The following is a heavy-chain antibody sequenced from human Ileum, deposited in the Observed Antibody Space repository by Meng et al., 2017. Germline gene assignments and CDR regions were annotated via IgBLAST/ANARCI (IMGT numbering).Heavy chain of an antibody. J-gene: IGHJ4*02. CDR1: GFTFRATG. CDR3: VRDGDRTSWPLDL. V-gene: IGHV3-33*08. CDR2: IWTDENDR. Sequence: LQRGESGGGVVQPGRSLRRSCAASGFTFRATGMHWVRQAPGKGLEWVARIWTDENDRQYADSVKGRFTISRDNSESTLYLQMNNLRSEDTAVYYCVRDGDRTSWPLDLWGQGTLVTVSS. D-gene: IGHD6-19*01.